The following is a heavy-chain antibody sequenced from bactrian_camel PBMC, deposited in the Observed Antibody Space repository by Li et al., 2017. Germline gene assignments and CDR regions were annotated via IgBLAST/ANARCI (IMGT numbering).Heavy chain of an antibody. D-gene: IGHD3*01. CDR2: INGRGDSP. Sequence: HVQLVESGGGSVQAGGSLRLSCAASGFTSSIYDVAWVRQALGKGLEWVSSINGRGDSPYYADSVKGRFTVSRDNAKNTLYLQMNQLNAEDTAMYYCAAGSLVGGAAWGQGTQVTVS. V-gene: IGHV3S1*01. CDR3: AAGSLVGGAA. CDR1: GFTSSIYD. J-gene: IGHJ6*01.